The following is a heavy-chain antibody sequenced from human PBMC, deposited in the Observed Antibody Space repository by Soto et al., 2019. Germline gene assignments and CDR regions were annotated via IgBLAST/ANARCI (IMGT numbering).Heavy chain of an antibody. CDR3: ARRQFFSFDS. V-gene: IGHV3-23*01. J-gene: IGHJ4*02. CDR2: ISGSGGST. CDR1: GFTFSSYA. D-gene: IGHD6-19*01. Sequence: GGSLRLSCAASGFTFSSYAMSWVRQAPGKGLEWVSAISGSGGSTYYADSVKGRFSISRDNSKNTLHLQMNSLRAEDTAVYYCARRQFFSFDSWGQGILVTVSS.